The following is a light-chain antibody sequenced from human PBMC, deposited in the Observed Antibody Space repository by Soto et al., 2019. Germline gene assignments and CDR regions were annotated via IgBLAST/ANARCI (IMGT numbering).Light chain of an antibody. CDR1: QGISSY. J-gene: IGKJ1*01. Sequence: PSSLSASTGDRVTITCRASQGISSYLAWYQQKPGKAPQLLICTASSLESGVPSRFSGSGSGTEFTLTISSLQPDDFATYYCQQYSSAWTFGPGTKVDIK. V-gene: IGKV1-5*03. CDR2: TAS. CDR3: QQYSSAWT.